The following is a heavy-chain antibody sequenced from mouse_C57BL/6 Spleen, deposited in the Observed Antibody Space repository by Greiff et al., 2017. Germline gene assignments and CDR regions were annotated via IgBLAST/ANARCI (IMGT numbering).Heavy chain of an antibody. CDR3: AREDGHRGWFAF. D-gene: IGHD2-3*01. CDR2: IDPSDSYT. J-gene: IGHJ3*01. V-gene: IGHV1-69*01. Sequence: QVQLQQPGAELVMPGASVKLSCKASGYTFTSYWMHWVKQRPGQGLEWIGEIDPSDSYTNYNQKFTGKSTLTVDKSSSTAYMQLSSLTSEDSAVYYCAREDGHRGWFAFWGQVTLVTVSS. CDR1: GYTFTSYW.